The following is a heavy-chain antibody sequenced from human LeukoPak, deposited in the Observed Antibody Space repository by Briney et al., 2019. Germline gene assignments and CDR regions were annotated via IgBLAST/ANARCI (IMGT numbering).Heavy chain of an antibody. CDR3: ARDFSRDTADY. CDR1: GFTFSSYG. D-gene: IGHD3-3*01. CDR2: IKQDGSQK. J-gene: IGHJ4*02. V-gene: IGHV3-7*01. Sequence: GGSLRLSCAASGFTFSSYGMHWVRQAPGKGLEWVANIKQDGSQKYYVDSVKGRFTISRDNAKNSLYLQMNSLRAEDTAVYYCARDFSRDTADYWGQGTLVTVSS.